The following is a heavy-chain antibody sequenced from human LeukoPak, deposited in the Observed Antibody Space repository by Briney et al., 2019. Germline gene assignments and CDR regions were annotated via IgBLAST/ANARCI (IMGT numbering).Heavy chain of an antibody. J-gene: IGHJ3*02. CDR1: GFTVSSNY. Sequence: GGSLRLSCAASGFTVSSNYMSWVRQAPGKGLEWVSVIYSGGSTYYAGSVKGRFTISRDNSKNTLYLQMNSLRAEDTAVYYCARSYSGSYDAFDIWGQGTMVAVSS. CDR2: IYSGGST. V-gene: IGHV3-53*01. D-gene: IGHD1-26*01. CDR3: ARSYSGSYDAFDI.